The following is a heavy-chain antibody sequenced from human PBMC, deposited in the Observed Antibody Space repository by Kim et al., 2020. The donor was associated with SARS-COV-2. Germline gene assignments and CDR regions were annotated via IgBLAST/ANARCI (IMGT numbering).Heavy chain of an antibody. V-gene: IGHV1-69*13. CDR2: IIPIFGTA. Sequence: SVKVSCKASGGTFSSYAISWVRQAPGQGLEWMGGIIPIFGTANYAQKFQGRVTITADESTSTAYMELSSLRSEDTAVYYCARDLGSSGLMGYWGQGTLVTVSS. CDR1: GGTFSSYA. CDR3: ARDLGSSGLMGY. D-gene: IGHD3-22*01. J-gene: IGHJ4*02.